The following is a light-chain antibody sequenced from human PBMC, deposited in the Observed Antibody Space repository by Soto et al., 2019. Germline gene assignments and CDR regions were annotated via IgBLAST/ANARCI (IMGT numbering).Light chain of an antibody. CDR2: VDSDGSH. Sequence: QLVLTQSPSASASLGASVKLTCTLSSGHSNYAIAWHQQQPEKGPRYLMKVDSDGSHSKGDGIPDRFSGSSSGAERYLSISSLQSEDEADYDCQTWDTGIVVFGGGTKLTVL. CDR3: QTWDTGIVV. CDR1: SGHSNYA. J-gene: IGLJ2*01. V-gene: IGLV4-69*01.